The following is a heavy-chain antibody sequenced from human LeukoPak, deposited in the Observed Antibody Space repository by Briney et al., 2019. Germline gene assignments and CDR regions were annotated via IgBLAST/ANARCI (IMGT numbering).Heavy chain of an antibody. V-gene: IGHV4-34*01. J-gene: IGHJ6*03. CDR1: GGSFSGYY. CDR2: INHSGST. Sequence: SETLSLTCAVYGGSFSGYYWSWIRQPPGKGLEWIGEINHSGSTNYNPSLKSRLTISVDTSKNRFSLKLSSVTAADTAVYYCARVPNYYYYMDVWGKGTTVTVSS. CDR3: ARVPNYYYYMDV.